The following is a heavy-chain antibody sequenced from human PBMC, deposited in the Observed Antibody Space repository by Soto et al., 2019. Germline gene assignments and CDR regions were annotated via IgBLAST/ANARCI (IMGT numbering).Heavy chain of an antibody. D-gene: IGHD3-10*01. CDR1: GFTFSSYW. CDR2: INSDGSST. CDR3: ARVGVTMVRGVPSRFDY. J-gene: IGHJ4*02. Sequence: PGGSLRLSCAASGFTFSSYWMHWFRQAPGKGLVWVSRINSDGSSTSYADSVKGRFTISRDNAKNTLYLQMNSLRAEDTAVYYCARVGVTMVRGVPSRFDYWGQGT. V-gene: IGHV3-74*01.